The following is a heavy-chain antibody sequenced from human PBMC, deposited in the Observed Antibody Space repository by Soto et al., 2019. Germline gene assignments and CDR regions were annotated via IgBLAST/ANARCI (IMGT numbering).Heavy chain of an antibody. CDR2: IYYSGST. V-gene: IGHV4-39*01. D-gene: IGHD5-18*01. Sequence: SETLSLTCTVSGGSISSSSYYWGWIRQPPGKGLEWIGSIYYSGSTYYNPSLKSRVTISVDTSKNQFSLKLSSVTAADTAVYYCARQVSEWIQLWFTDYWGQGTLVTVSS. CDR3: ARQVSEWIQLWFTDY. J-gene: IGHJ4*02. CDR1: GGSISSSSYY.